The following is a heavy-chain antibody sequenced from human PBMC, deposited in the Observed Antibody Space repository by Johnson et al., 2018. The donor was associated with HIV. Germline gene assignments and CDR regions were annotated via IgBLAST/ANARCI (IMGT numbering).Heavy chain of an antibody. V-gene: IGHV3-30*18. Sequence: QVQLVESGGGLVKRGGSLRLSCAASGFTFSDYYMSWIRQAPGKGLEWVAVVAYDGSNKYYADSVKGRFTISRDNSTNTLYLQMNSLRVEDTAVYDCAQEQSVVVIGIGAFDIWGQDTMVTVSS. D-gene: IGHD3-22*01. CDR1: GFTFSDYY. J-gene: IGHJ3*02. CDR2: VAYDGSNK. CDR3: AQEQSVVVIGIGAFDI.